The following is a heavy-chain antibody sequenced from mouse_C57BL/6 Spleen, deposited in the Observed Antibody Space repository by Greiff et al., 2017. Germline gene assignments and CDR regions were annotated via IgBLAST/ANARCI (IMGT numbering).Heavy chain of an antibody. V-gene: IGHV1-74*01. Sequence: VQLQQPGAELVKPGASVKVSCKASGYTFTSYWMHWVKQRPGQGLEWIGRIHPSDSDTNYNHKFKGTATLTVDKPSSTAYMQLSSLTSEDSAVYYCAILGGSSSYWYFDVWGTGTTVTVSS. CDR2: IHPSDSDT. CDR1: GYTFTSYW. CDR3: AILGGSSSYWYFDV. D-gene: IGHD1-1*01. J-gene: IGHJ1*03.